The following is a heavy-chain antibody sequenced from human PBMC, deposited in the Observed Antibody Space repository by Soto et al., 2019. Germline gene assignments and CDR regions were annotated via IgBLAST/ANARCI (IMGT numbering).Heavy chain of an antibody. CDR1: GFPFRNFA. Sequence: EVQLLESGGDLVQPGGSLKLSCAASGFPFRNFAMAWVRQAPGKGLEWVSIISNSGSSTYHGDSVKGRFTTSRDNSKGTLSLHMRGVRIADTAVYFCARADLLWDSFDLWGQGTLVTVSS. V-gene: IGHV3-23*05. J-gene: IGHJ4*02. CDR2: ISNSGSST. CDR3: ARADLLWDSFDL. D-gene: IGHD2-2*01.